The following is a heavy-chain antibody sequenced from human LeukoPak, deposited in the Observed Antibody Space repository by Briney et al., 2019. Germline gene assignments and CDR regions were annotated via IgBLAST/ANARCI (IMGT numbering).Heavy chain of an antibody. V-gene: IGHV1-69*04. J-gene: IGHJ4*02. D-gene: IGHD4-4*01. CDR1: GGTFSSYA. CDR3: ARGGSDSNYGESR. CDR2: IIPILGIA. Sequence: GASVKVSCKASGGTFSSYAISWVRQAPGQGLEWMGRIIPILGIANYAQKFQGRVTITADKSTSTAYMELSSLRSEDTAVYYCARGGSDSNYGESRWGQGTLVTVSS.